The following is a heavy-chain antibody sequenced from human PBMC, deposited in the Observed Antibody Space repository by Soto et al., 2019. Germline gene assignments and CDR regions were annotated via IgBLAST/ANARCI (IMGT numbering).Heavy chain of an antibody. Sequence: GGSLRLSCAASGFTFSSYAMSWVRQAPGKGLEWVSAISGSGGSTYYADSVKGRFTISRDNAKNTLYLQMNSLRAEDTAVYYCAREEKVTYYDYIWGSYRDPLFDYWGQGTLVTVSS. CDR2: ISGSGGST. J-gene: IGHJ4*02. CDR3: AREEKVTYYDYIWGSYRDPLFDY. CDR1: GFTFSSYA. D-gene: IGHD3-16*02. V-gene: IGHV3-23*01.